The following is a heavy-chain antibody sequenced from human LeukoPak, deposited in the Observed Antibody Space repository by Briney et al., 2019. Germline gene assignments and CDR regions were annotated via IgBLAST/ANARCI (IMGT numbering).Heavy chain of an antibody. J-gene: IGHJ4*02. D-gene: IGHD3-22*01. Sequence: ASVKVSCKASGFTFTSYYMHWVRQAPGQGLEWMGIINPSGSYTSYAQKFQGRVTMTRDTSISTAYMELSRLRSDDTAVYYCASANYYDSSGYFYQEPFDYWGQGTLVTVSS. CDR2: INPSGSYT. CDR3: ASANYYDSSGYFYQEPFDY. CDR1: GFTFTSYY. V-gene: IGHV1-46*01.